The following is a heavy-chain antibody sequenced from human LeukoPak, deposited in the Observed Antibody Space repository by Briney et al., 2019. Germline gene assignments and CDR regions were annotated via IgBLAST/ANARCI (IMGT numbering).Heavy chain of an antibody. V-gene: IGHV3-23*01. J-gene: IGHJ5*02. Sequence: HPGGSLRLSCAASGFTFSSYAMSWVRQAPGKGLEWVSAISGSGGSTYYADSVKGRFTISRDNSKNTLYLQMNSLRAEDTAVYYCAKDSRSGTLNNWFDPWGQGTLVTVSS. CDR3: AKDSRSGTLNNWFDP. CDR2: ISGSGGST. CDR1: GFTFSSYA.